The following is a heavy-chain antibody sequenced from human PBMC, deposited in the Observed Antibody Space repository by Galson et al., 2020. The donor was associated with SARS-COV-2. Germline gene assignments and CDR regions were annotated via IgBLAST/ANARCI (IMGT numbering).Heavy chain of an antibody. V-gene: IGHV3-33*06. CDR3: AKQGGPFQILTGYRPFDY. Sequence: GGSLRLSCATSGFTFSNFGMYWVRQAPGKGLEWVAVMWYAGDNKYYADSVKGRFTISRDNSKNTLYLQMDSLRAEDTAVYYCAKQGGPFQILTGYRPFDYWGQGTLVTVTS. CDR2: MWYAGDNK. D-gene: IGHD3-9*01. J-gene: IGHJ4*02. CDR1: GFTFSNFG.